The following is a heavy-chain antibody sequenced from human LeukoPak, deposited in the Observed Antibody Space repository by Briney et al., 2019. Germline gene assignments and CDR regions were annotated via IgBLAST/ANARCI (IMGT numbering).Heavy chain of an antibody. Sequence: PGGSLRLSCAASGFTFSDYYMSWIRQAPGKGLEWVSYISSSGSTIYYADSVKGRFTISRDNAKNSLYLQMNSLRAEDTAVYYCASHPYYGSWEGCYFDYWGQGTLGTVSS. CDR3: ASHPYYGSWEGCYFDY. V-gene: IGHV3-11*01. J-gene: IGHJ4*02. D-gene: IGHD3-10*01. CDR1: GFTFSDYY. CDR2: ISSSGSTI.